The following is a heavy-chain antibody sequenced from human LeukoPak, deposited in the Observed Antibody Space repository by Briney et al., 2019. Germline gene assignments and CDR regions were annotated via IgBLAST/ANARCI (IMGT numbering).Heavy chain of an antibody. Sequence: PGGSLRLSCAGSGFTFSTYWMHWVCHAPGGGLVWVSGINTDGSTTSYADSVKGRFTISRDNAKNTLYLQMTSLRAEDTALYYCAKESGYDVDLEYWGQGALVTVSS. CDR2: INTDGSTT. J-gene: IGHJ4*02. CDR3: AKESGYDVDLEY. CDR1: GFTFSTYW. V-gene: IGHV3-74*01. D-gene: IGHD5-12*01.